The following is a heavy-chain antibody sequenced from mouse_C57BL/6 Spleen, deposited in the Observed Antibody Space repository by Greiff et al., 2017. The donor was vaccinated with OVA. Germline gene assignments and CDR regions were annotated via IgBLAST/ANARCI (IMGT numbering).Heavy chain of an antibody. CDR3: ARHEGGNWDGGYFDY. CDR2: FYPGSGSI. Sequence: VQLVESGAELVKPGASVKLSCKASGYTFTEYTIHWVKPRSGQGLEWIGWFYPGSGSIKYNEKFKDKATLTADKSSSTVYLELSRLTSEDSAVYFWARHEGGNWDGGYFDYWGQGTTLTVSS. V-gene: IGHV1-62-2*01. CDR1: GYTFTEYT. D-gene: IGHD4-1*01. J-gene: IGHJ2*01.